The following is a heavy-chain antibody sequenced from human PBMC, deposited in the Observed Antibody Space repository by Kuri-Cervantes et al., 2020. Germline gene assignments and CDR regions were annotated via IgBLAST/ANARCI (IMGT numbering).Heavy chain of an antibody. V-gene: IGHV3-48*02. CDR1: AFTFSSYS. CDR2: ISSNSSTI. Sequence: RVSLRLSCAASAFTFSSYSMNWVRQVPGKGLEWVSSISSNSSTIFYADSVKSRFTISRDNPKNSPYLQMNSVRDEDTAVYYCARYLDDSSRYYATYLDDWGQGTPVTVSS. J-gene: IGHJ4*01. D-gene: IGHD3-22*01. CDR3: ARYLDDSSRYYATYLDD.